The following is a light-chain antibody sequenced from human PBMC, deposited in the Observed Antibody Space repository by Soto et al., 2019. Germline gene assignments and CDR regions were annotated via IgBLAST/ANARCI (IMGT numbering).Light chain of an antibody. CDR2: EVT. V-gene: IGLV2-14*01. CDR1: SSDVGAYNY. J-gene: IGLJ2*01. Sequence: QSALTQPASVSGSPGQSVTISCTGTSSDVGAYNYVSWYQQHPGKAPKLMIYEVTNRPSGVPHRFSGSKSGNTASLTISGLQAEDEADYYCSSHTSSGNLVFGGGTKVTVL. CDR3: SSHTSSGNLV.